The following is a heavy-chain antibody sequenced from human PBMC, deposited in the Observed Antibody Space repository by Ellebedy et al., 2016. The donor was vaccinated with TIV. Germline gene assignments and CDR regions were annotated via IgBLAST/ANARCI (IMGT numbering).Heavy chain of an antibody. D-gene: IGHD6-19*01. CDR1: GGSFSGYY. V-gene: IGHV4-34*01. CDR2: INHSGST. Sequence: MPSETLSLTCAVYGGSFSGYYWSWIRQLPGKGPEWIGEINHSGSTNYNPSLKSRVTISVDTSKNQFSLKLSSVTAADTAVYYCARLGYSSGWLMAFEIWGQGAMVTVSS. J-gene: IGHJ3*02. CDR3: ARLGYSSGWLMAFEI.